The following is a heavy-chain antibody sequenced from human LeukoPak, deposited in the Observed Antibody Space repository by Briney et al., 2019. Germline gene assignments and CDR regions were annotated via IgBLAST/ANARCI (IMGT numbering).Heavy chain of an antibody. CDR3: ARDRGWELRYFDL. Sequence: GGSLRLSCAASGFTFSDYYMSWIRQAPGKGLEWVSYISSSGSTIYYADSVKGRFTISRDNAKNSLYLQLNSLRAEDTAVYYCARDRGWELRYFDLWGRGTLVTVSS. D-gene: IGHD1-26*01. V-gene: IGHV3-11*01. CDR2: ISSSGSTI. CDR1: GFTFSDYY. J-gene: IGHJ2*01.